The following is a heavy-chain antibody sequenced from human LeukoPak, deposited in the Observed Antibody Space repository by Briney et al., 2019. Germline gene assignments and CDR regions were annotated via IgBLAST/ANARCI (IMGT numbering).Heavy chain of an antibody. J-gene: IGHJ6*02. Sequence: GGSLRLSCAVSGFTFSRYSMIWVRQAPGKGVEWASSISSSSSYIYYADSVKGRFTISRDNAKNSLYLQMNSLRAEDTAVYYCASESSGYYYYYYYGMDVWGQGTTVTVSS. V-gene: IGHV3-21*01. CDR1: GFTFSRYS. CDR2: ISSSSSYI. CDR3: ASESSGYYYYYYYGMDV. D-gene: IGHD3-22*01.